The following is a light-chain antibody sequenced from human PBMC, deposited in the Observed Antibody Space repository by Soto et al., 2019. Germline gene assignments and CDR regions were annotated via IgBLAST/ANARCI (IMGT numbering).Light chain of an antibody. CDR2: VGTGGIVG. V-gene: IGLV9-49*01. Sequence: QAVVTQPPSASASLGASVTLTCTLSSGYSNYKVDWYQQRPGKGPRFVMRVGTGGIVGSKGDGIPDRFSVLGSGLNRYLTIKNIQEEDESDYHCGADHGSGSNFLQGVVFGGGTKLTVL. CDR1: SGYSNYK. J-gene: IGLJ2*01. CDR3: GADHGSGSNFLQGVV.